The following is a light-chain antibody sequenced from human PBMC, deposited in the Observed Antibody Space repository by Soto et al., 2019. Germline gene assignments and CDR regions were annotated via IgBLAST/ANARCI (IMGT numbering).Light chain of an antibody. CDR1: QSISSY. CDR2: AAS. CDR3: QQSYSTPQT. Sequence: DIQMTQSPSSLSASVGDRVTITCRASQSISSYLNWYQQKPGKAPKLLIYAASSLQSGVPSRFSDIGSGTDFTLTISSLQPEDFATYYCQQSYSTPQTFGQGTKVEIK. V-gene: IGKV1-39*01. J-gene: IGKJ1*01.